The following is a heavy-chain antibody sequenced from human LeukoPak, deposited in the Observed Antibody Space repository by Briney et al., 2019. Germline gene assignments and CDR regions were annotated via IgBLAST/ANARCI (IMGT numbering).Heavy chain of an antibody. Sequence: ASVKVSCKASGGTFSSYAISWVRQAPGQGLEWMGGIIPIFGTANYAQKFQGRVTITADESTSTAYMELSSLRSEDTAVYYCASGGRDADNNWFDPWGQGTLVTVSS. CDR3: ASGGRDADNNWFDP. J-gene: IGHJ5*02. V-gene: IGHV1-69*13. CDR2: IIPIFGTA. D-gene: IGHD2-15*01. CDR1: GGTFSSYA.